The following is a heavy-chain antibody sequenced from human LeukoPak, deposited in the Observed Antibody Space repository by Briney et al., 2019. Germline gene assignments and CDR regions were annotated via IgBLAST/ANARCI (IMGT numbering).Heavy chain of an antibody. Sequence: GGSLRLSCAASGFTFSSYGMLWVRQAPGKGLEWVAVISYDGSNKYYADSVKGRFTISRDNSKNTLYLQMNSLRAEDTAVYYCAKLGGSTSLPFYWGQGTLVTVSS. D-gene: IGHD2-2*01. CDR1: GFTFSSYG. CDR3: AKLGGSTSLPFY. V-gene: IGHV3-30*18. J-gene: IGHJ4*02. CDR2: ISYDGSNK.